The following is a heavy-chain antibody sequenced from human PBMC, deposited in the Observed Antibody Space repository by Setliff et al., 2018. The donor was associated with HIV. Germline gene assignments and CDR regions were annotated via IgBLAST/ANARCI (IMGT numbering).Heavy chain of an antibody. CDR1: GYTFISYG. V-gene: IGHV1-18*01. D-gene: IGHD5-18*01. Sequence: RASVKVSCKTSGYTFISYGINWVRQAPGQGLEWMGWISPETGNTNYAQRLQGRVTMTTDTSISTAYMELNRLRSDDTAVYYCARSYIAFLSTWYYGMDVWGQGTTVTVSS. CDR3: ARSYIAFLSTWYYGMDV. CDR2: ISPETGNT. J-gene: IGHJ6*02.